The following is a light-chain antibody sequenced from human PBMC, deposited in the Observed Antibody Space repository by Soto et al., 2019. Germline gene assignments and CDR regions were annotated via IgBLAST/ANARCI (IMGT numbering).Light chain of an antibody. J-gene: IGLJ1*01. CDR2: YVS. CDR3: NSYTTSSTYV. CDR1: RSEVCAYNY. V-gene: IGLV2-14*03. Sequence: QSVLTQPAPLSGSPGPSIPLSCPGTRSEVCAYNYVSWYPQNPGKAPQIMIYYVSKRPPGVSNRFFCLKSCNTASPTIYGLKYEDEADYYCNSYTTSSTYVFGTGTKVXVL.